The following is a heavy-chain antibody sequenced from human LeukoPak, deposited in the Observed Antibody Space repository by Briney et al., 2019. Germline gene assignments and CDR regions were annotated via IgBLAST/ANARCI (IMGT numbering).Heavy chain of an antibody. V-gene: IGHV1-46*01. Sequence: ASVKVSCKASGYTFTSYYMHWVRQAPGQGLEWMGIINPLGGNTNYAQKFQGRVTMTRDMSASTVYMELNSLSSDDTAIYYCARERSHNERDRGWFDPWGQGTLVTVSS. CDR3: ARERSHNERDRGWFDP. J-gene: IGHJ5*02. D-gene: IGHD1-1*01. CDR1: GYTFTSYY. CDR2: INPLGGNT.